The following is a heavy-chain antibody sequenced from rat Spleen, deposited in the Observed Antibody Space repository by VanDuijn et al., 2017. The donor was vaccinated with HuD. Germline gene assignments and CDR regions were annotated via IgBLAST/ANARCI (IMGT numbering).Heavy chain of an antibody. Sequence: EVQLQDSGPGLVKPSQSLSLTCSVTGYSITSNYWGWIRKFPGNKMEWMGYISYSGSSNYNPSLKSRISITRDTSKNQFFLHLNSVTTEDTATYYCARNSRYLQDYWGQGVMVTVSS. CDR2: ISYSGSS. CDR1: GYSITSNY. V-gene: IGHV3-1*01. J-gene: IGHJ2*01. D-gene: IGHD2-1*01. CDR3: ARNSRYLQDY.